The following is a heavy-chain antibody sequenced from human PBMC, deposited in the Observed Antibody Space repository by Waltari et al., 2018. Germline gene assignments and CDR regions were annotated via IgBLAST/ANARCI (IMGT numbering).Heavy chain of an antibody. CDR3: ARATTLSEDYYYYYMDV. CDR1: GGSLSSSNW. V-gene: IGHV4-4*02. Sequence: QVQLQESGPGLVKPSGTLSLTCAVSGGSLSSSNWLSWVRQSPGKGLEWIGEIYHSGSTNYNPSFKSRVTISVDKSKNQFSLKLSSVTAADTAVYYCARATTLSEDYYYYYMDVWGKGTTVTVSS. J-gene: IGHJ6*03. CDR2: IYHSGST.